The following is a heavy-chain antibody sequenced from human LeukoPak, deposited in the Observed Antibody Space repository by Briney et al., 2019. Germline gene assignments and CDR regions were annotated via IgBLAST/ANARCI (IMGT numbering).Heavy chain of an antibody. CDR3: AREEGHVVGDAFDI. CDR1: GYTFTSYG. D-gene: IGHD2-15*01. CDR2: ISAYNGNT. V-gene: IGHV1-18*01. J-gene: IGHJ3*02. Sequence: ASVKVSCKASGYTFTSYGISWVRQAPGQGLEWMGWISAYNGNTNYAQKLQGRVTMTTDTSTSTAYMDLRSLRSDDTAVYYCAREEGHVVGDAFDIWGQGTMVTVSS.